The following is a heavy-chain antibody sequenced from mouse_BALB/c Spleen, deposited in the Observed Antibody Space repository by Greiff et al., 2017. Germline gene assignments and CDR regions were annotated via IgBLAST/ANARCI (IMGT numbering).Heavy chain of an antibody. D-gene: IGHD6-1*01. V-gene: IGHV5-4*02. CDR2: ISDGGSYT. Sequence: EVMLVESGGGLVKPGGSLKLSCAASGFTFSDYYMYWVRQTPEKRLEWVATISDGGSYTYYPDSVKGRFTISRDNAKNNLYLQMSSLKSEDTAMYYCARGHKLAWFAYWGQGTLVTVSA. J-gene: IGHJ3*01. CDR3: ARGHKLAWFAY. CDR1: GFTFSDYY.